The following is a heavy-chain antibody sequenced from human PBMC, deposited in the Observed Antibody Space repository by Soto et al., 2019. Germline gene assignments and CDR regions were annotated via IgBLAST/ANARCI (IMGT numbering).Heavy chain of an antibody. Sequence: GGSLRLSCAASGFTFSSYGVHWGRQAPGKGLEWVAVISNDGIKKNYGESAKGRFTISRDNSKNTLYLQMNSLRTEDTAVYYCAKSPQWVAKGGMDVWGQGTTVTVSS. CDR3: AKSPQWVAKGGMDV. CDR1: GFTFSSYG. CDR2: ISNDGIKK. D-gene: IGHD1-26*01. J-gene: IGHJ6*02. V-gene: IGHV3-30*18.